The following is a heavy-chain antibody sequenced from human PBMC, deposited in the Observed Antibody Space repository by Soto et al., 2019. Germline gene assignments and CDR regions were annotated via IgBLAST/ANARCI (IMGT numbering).Heavy chain of an antibody. CDR3: AKSPNYGDYVSYYYYMDV. J-gene: IGHJ6*03. V-gene: IGHV3-23*01. D-gene: IGHD4-17*01. CDR2: ISGSGGST. CDR1: GFTFSSYA. Sequence: QPGGSLRLSCAAPGFTFSSYAMSWVRQAPGKGLEWVTAISGSGGSTYYADSVRGRFTISRDNSKNTLYLQMSSLRAEDTAVYYCAKSPNYGDYVSYYYYMDVWGKGTTVTVSS.